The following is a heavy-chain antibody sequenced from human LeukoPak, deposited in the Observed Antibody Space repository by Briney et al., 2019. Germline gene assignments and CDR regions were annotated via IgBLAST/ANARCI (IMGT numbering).Heavy chain of an antibody. CDR1: GGSISSYY. Sequence: SETLSLTCTVSGGSISSYYWSWIRQPPGKRLEWIGYIYYSGSTNYNPSLKSRVTISVDTSKNQFSLKLSSVTAADTAVYYCARVSAASFDYWGQGTLVTVSS. CDR3: ARVSAASFDY. CDR2: IYYSGST. J-gene: IGHJ4*02. D-gene: IGHD6-13*01. V-gene: IGHV4-59*01.